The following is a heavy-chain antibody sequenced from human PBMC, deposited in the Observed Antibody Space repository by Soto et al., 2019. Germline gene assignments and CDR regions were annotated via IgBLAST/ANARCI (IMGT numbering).Heavy chain of an antibody. D-gene: IGHD1-20*01. CDR1: GGTFSGHA. V-gene: IGHV1-69*01. CDR2: IIPLLGIT. J-gene: IGHJ1*01. CDR3: ARDTRSITGTTSSEDFQH. Sequence: QAQLMQSGAEVKKPGSSVKVSCKASGGTFSGHAINWVRQAPGQGLEWMGGIIPLLGITDYGQKFQGRITIAADESTGTAYMDLRGLRSEDTAVYYCARDTRSITGTTSSEDFQHWGQGTLVSVSS.